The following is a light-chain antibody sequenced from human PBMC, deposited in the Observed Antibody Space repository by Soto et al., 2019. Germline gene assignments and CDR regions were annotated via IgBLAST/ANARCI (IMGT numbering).Light chain of an antibody. CDR1: SWNIGSTY. CDR2: RNN. V-gene: IGLV1-47*01. CDR3: AAWDDSLSGWV. J-gene: IGLJ3*02. Sequence: QSVLTQPPSASGAPGQRVTISCSGSSWNIGSTYVYWYQQLPGTAPKLLIYRNNQRPSGVPDRFSGSKSGTSASLAISGLRSEDEADYYCAAWDDSLSGWVFGGGTKLTVL.